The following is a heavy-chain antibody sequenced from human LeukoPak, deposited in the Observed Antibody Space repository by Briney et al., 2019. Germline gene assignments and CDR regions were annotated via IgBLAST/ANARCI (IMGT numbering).Heavy chain of an antibody. CDR3: ARRVQYYDILTGYGVPVYYFDY. CDR2: ISTTGGT. V-gene: IGHV4-4*07. CDR1: GGSINSYY. J-gene: IGHJ4*02. Sequence: SETLSLTCTVSGGSINSYYWSWIRQPAGKGLEWIGRISTTGGTNYNPSPKSRVTISVDTSKNQFSLKLSSVTAADTAVYYCARRVQYYDILTGYGVPVYYFDYWGQGTLVTVSS. D-gene: IGHD3-9*01.